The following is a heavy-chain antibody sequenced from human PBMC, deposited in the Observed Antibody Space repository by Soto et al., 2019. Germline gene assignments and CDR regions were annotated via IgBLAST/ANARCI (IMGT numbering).Heavy chain of an antibody. CDR3: ARAGACYETSGYPWSTFDI. D-gene: IGHD3-22*01. Sequence: QVHLVQSGAEVKKPGASVKVSCKASGYTLTSYGISWVRQAPGQGLQWMGWISAYNGNTNYADKFQGIVTMTTDTPTSTAHMEVRSLRSDATAVYYCARAGACYETSGYPWSTFDIWGQGTMVTVSS. CDR2: ISAYNGNT. CDR1: GYTLTSYG. J-gene: IGHJ3*02. V-gene: IGHV1-18*01.